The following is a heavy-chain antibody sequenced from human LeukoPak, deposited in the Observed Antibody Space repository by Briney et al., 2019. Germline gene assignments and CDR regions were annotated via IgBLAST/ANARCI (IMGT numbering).Heavy chain of an antibody. J-gene: IGHJ5*02. CDR2: IYYSGST. V-gene: IGHV4-61*08. D-gene: IGHD3-16*01. CDR3: ARSNSFYYDS. Sequence: SETLSLTCAVSGGSISSGGYSWSWIRQPPGKGLEWFAYIYYSGSTTYNPSLKSRVIISVDTSKNQFSLRLSSVTAADTAVYYCARSNSFYYDSWGQGTLVTVSS. CDR1: GGSISSGGYS.